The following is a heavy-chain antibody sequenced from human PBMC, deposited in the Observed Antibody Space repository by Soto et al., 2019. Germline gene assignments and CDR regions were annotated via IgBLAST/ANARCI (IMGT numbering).Heavy chain of an antibody. V-gene: IGHV1-69*01. CDR3: ARVDYYDSSGYYLGFDY. CDR2: IIPIFGTA. CDR1: GGTFSSYA. D-gene: IGHD3-22*01. Sequence: ASVKVSCKASGGTFSSYAISWVRQAPGQVLEWMGGIIPIFGTANYAQKFQGRVTITADESTSTAYMELSSLRSEDTAVYYCARVDYYDSSGYYLGFDYWGQGTLVTVSS. J-gene: IGHJ4*02.